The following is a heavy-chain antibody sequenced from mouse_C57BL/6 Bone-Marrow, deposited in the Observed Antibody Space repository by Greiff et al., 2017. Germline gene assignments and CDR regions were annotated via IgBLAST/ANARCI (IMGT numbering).Heavy chain of an antibody. Sequence: QVQLQQSGAELAKPGASVKLSCKASGYPFTSYWMHWVKQRPGKGLEWIGYINPSSGYTKYNQKFKDKATLTAEKSASTAYMQLSSLTYEDSAVDYCARWGYDGGYYFDYWGQGTTLTVSS. CDR1: GYPFTSYW. CDR3: ARWGYDGGYYFDY. D-gene: IGHD2-2*01. V-gene: IGHV1-7*01. J-gene: IGHJ2*01. CDR2: INPSSGYT.